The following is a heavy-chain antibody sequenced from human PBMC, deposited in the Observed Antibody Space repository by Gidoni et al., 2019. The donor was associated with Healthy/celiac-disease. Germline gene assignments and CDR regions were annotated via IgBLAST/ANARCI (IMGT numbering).Heavy chain of an antibody. J-gene: IGHJ5*02. D-gene: IGHD3-10*01. V-gene: IGHV4-39*01. CDR2: IYYSGST. Sequence: QLQLQESGPGLVKPSETLSLTCPVSGGSLSSSSDSWGWIRQPPGKGLEWIWGIYYSGSTDHNPSLKSRVSISVDTSKNQFSRKLSSVTAADTAVYYGARLDYHYYGSGSYIWFDPLGPGNPGHRLL. CDR3: ARLDYHYYGSGSYIWFDP. CDR1: GGSLSSSSDS.